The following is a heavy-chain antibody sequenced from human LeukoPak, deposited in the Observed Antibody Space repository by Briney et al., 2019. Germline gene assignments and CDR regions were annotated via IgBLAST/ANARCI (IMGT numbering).Heavy chain of an antibody. CDR1: GGSISSYY. J-gene: IGHJ6*03. Sequence: SETLSLTCTVSGGSISSYYWSWIRQPAGKGLEWIGRIYTSGSTNYNPSLQSRVTMSLDKSKNQFSLKLSSVTAADTAVYYCAREGGYGDSRVHYYYYYYMDVWGQGTTVTISS. CDR3: AREGGYGDSRVHYYYYYYMDV. CDR2: IYTSGST. V-gene: IGHV4-4*07. D-gene: IGHD4-17*01.